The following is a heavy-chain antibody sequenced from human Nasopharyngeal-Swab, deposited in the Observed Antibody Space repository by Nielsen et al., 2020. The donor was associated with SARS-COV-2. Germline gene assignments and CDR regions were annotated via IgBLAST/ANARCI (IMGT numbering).Heavy chain of an antibody. J-gene: IGHJ6*03. CDR3: ATYGYGSYYYYYMDV. V-gene: IGHV4-39*01. D-gene: IGHD5-18*01. CDR2: IYYSGST. CDR1: GGSISSSSYY. Sequence: SETLSLTCTVSGGSISSSSYYWGWFRQPPGKGLEWIGSIYYSGSTYYNPSLKSRVTISVDTSKNQFSLKLSTVTAADTAVYYCATYGYGSYYYYYMDVWGKGTTVTVSS.